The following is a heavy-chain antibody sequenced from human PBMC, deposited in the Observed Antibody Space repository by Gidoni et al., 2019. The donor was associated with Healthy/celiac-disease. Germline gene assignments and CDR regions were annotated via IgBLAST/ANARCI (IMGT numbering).Heavy chain of an antibody. Sequence: QVQLQESGPGLVKPSQTLSLTCTVSGGSISSGGYYWSWIRQHPGKGLEWIGYIYYSGSTYYNPSLKSRVTISVDTSKNQFSLKLSSVTAADTAVYYCAREWWSPRLDYYYGMDVWGQGTTVTVSS. J-gene: IGHJ6*02. D-gene: IGHD2-15*01. CDR3: AREWWSPRLDYYYGMDV. V-gene: IGHV4-31*03. CDR2: IYYSGST. CDR1: GGSISSGGYY.